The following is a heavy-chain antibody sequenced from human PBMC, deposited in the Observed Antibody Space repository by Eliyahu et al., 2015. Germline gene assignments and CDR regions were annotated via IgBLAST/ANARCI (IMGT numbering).Heavy chain of an antibody. Sequence: QVQLQESGPGLVRPSGTLSLTCVVSGDSISNNNWWSWVRQSPGKGLEWIGEIYHTGSTNYNPSLKSRVSISVDKSKNHFSLNLNSVTAADTAVYYCVRTPGSSATWNWFDPWGQGTLVTVSS. CDR3: VRTPGSSATWNWFDP. D-gene: IGHD2-2*01. CDR2: IYHTGST. J-gene: IGHJ5*02. V-gene: IGHV4-4*02. CDR1: GDSISNNNW.